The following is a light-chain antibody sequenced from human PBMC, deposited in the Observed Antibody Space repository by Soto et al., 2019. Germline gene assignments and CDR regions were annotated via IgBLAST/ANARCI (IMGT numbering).Light chain of an antibody. CDR1: SSDVGSYNL. Sequence: QSALTQPASVCGSPGQSITISCTGTSSDVGSYNLVSWYQQHPGKAPKLMIYEGSKRPSGVSNRFSGSKSGNTASLTISGLQAEDEADYYCCSYAGSSTLAFGGGTKLTVL. CDR2: EGS. J-gene: IGLJ2*01. CDR3: CSYAGSSTLA. V-gene: IGLV2-23*01.